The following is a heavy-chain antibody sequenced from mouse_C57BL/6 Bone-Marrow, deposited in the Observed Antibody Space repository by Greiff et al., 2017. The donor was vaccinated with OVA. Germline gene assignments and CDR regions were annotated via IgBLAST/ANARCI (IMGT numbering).Heavy chain of an antibody. CDR2: IDPANDNT. CDR3: ARGNFGSSFYAMDY. CDR1: GFNIKNTY. Sequence: VQLKESVAELVRPGASVKLSCTASGFNIKNTYMHWVKQRPEQGLEWIGRIDPANDNTKYAPKFPGKATMTAATSSNTAYLQLSSLSSEDTAVYCCARGNFGSSFYAMDYWGQGTSVTVSS. V-gene: IGHV14-3*01. D-gene: IGHD1-1*01. J-gene: IGHJ4*01.